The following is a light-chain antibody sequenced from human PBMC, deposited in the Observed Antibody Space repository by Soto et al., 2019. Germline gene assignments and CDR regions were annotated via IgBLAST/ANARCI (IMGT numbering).Light chain of an antibody. CDR3: QSYDTSLSGVI. V-gene: IGLV1-40*01. CDR2: ADN. Sequence: QSVLTQTPSVTGAPGQKITMSCTGSSSNIGAGYDVHWYQQIPGAAPRLLIYADNNRPSGVPDRFSASKSGTSASLAITGLQGEDEANYCCQSYDTSLSGVIFGAGTQLTVL. CDR1: SSNIGAGYD. J-gene: IGLJ2*01.